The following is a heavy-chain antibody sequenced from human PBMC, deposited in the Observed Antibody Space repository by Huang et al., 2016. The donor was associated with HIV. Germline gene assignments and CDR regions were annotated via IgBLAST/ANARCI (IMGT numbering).Heavy chain of an antibody. J-gene: IGHJ4*02. CDR2: IFPDDSDT. Sequence: VQLVQSGAEVKKPGESLKISCKGSGYSFSSYWIAWVRQMPGKGLEWRWIIFPDDSDTPYSPSFEGQVTISADKSIGTAYLQWSSLKASDTAMYYCARRFSSSSGYFDYWGQGSLVTVSS. D-gene: IGHD6-6*01. CDR3: ARRFSSSSGYFDY. V-gene: IGHV5-51*01. CDR1: GYSFSSYW.